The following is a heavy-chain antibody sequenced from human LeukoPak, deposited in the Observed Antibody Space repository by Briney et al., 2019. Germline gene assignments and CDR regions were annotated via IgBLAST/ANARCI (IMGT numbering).Heavy chain of an antibody. J-gene: IGHJ4*02. D-gene: IGHD1-1*01. CDR3: AKGNAPFTTTPFDY. V-gene: IGHV3-23*01. Sequence: GGSLRLSCAASGFTFSSYAMSWVRQAPGKGLEWVSAISGSGGSTYYADSVKGRFTISRDDSKNTLYLQMNSLRAEDTAVYYCAKGNAPFTTTPFDYWGQGTLVTVSS. CDR1: GFTFSSYA. CDR2: ISGSGGST.